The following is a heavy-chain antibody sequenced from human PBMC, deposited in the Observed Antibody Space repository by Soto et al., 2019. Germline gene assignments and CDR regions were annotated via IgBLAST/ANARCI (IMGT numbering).Heavy chain of an antibody. D-gene: IGHD2-15*01. J-gene: IGHJ4*02. Sequence: QVQLVESGGGVVQPGRSLRLSCAASGFTFSSYGMHWVRQAPGKGLEWVAVISYDGSNKYYADSVKGRFTISRDNSKNTLYLQMNSLRAEDTAVYYCAKDIGRGGWYWSATLDYWGQGTLVTVSS. CDR2: ISYDGSNK. V-gene: IGHV3-30*18. CDR1: GFTFSSYG. CDR3: AKDIGRGGWYWSATLDY.